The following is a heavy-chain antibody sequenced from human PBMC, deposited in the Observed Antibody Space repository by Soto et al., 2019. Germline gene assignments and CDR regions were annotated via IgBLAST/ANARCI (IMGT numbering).Heavy chain of an antibody. CDR1: GYTLTELS. CDR2: FDPEDGET. D-gene: IGHD6-19*01. CDR3: ATDLNSIAVAGNNWFDP. V-gene: IGHV1-24*01. J-gene: IGHJ5*02. Sequence: ASVKVSCKVSGYTLTELSMHWVRQAPGKGLEWMGGFDPEDGETIYAQKFQGRVTMTEDTSTDTAYMELSSLRSEDTAVYYCATDLNSIAVAGNNWFDPWGQETLVTVS.